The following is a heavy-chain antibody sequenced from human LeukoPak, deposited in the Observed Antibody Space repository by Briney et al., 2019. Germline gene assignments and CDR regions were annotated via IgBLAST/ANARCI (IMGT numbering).Heavy chain of an antibody. J-gene: IGHJ6*03. V-gene: IGHV5-51*01. CDR3: ARSARPYYYYMDV. CDR1: GYSFTSYW. CDR2: IYPGDSDT. Sequence: GESLKISCKGSGYSFTSYWIGWVRQMPGKGLEWMGIIYPGDSDTRYSPSFQGQVTISADKSISTAYLQWRSLKASDTAMYYCARSARPYYYYMDVWGKGTTVTVSS.